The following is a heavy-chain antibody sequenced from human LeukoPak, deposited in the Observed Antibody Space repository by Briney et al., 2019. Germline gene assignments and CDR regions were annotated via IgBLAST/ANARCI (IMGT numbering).Heavy chain of an antibody. CDR1: GGSISSSNW. Sequence: NPSETLSLTCAVSGGSISSSNWWSWVRQPPGKGLEWIGEIYHSGSTNYNPSLKSRVTISVDTSKNQFSLKLSSVTAADTAVYYCARIVGDCSGGSCYSVYFDYWGQGTLVTVSS. CDR2: IYHSGST. CDR3: ARIVGDCSGGSCYSVYFDY. J-gene: IGHJ4*02. D-gene: IGHD2-15*01. V-gene: IGHV4-4*02.